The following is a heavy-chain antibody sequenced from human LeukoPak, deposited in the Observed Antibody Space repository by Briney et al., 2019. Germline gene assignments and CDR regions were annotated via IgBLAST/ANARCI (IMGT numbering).Heavy chain of an antibody. D-gene: IGHD5-12*01. V-gene: IGHV3-48*03. J-gene: IGHJ4*02. CDR2: ISSSGSTI. Sequence: QPGGSLRLSCAASGFTFSSYEMNWVRQAPGKGLDWVSYISSSGSTIYYADSVKGRFTISRDNSKNTLYVQMSNLRAEDTAVYYCAKAGPFRGYDQYFDYWGQGTLVTVSS. CDR3: AKAGPFRGYDQYFDY. CDR1: GFTFSSYE.